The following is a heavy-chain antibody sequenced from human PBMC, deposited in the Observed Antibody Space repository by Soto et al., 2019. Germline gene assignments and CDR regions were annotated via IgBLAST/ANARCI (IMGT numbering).Heavy chain of an antibody. Sequence: GGSLRLSCTASGFSFSNNAMGWVRQAPGKGLEWVSAIGGGGGSTYYADSVKGHFTISRDNSKNTLYLQMHSLGVEDTAVYFCAKIAEAVAGTVYGYWGQGTLVTVPQ. CDR2: IGGGGGST. V-gene: IGHV3-23*01. D-gene: IGHD6-19*01. CDR1: GFSFSNNA. J-gene: IGHJ4*02. CDR3: AKIAEAVAGTVYGY.